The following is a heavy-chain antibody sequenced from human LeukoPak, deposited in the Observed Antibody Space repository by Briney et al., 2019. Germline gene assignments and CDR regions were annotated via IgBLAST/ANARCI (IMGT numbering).Heavy chain of an antibody. Sequence: GASVKVSCKASGYTFTSYGISWVRQAPGQGLEWMGWISAYNGNTNYAQKLQGRVTMTTDTSTSTACMELRSLRSDDTAVYYCARSDIVIVGDPMYFDYWGQGTLVTVSS. CDR2: ISAYNGNT. D-gene: IGHD2/OR15-2a*01. CDR1: GYTFTSYG. J-gene: IGHJ4*02. V-gene: IGHV1-18*01. CDR3: ARSDIVIVGDPMYFDY.